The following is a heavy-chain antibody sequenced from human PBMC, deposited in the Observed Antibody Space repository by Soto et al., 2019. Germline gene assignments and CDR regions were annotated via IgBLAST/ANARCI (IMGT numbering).Heavy chain of an antibody. D-gene: IGHD5-18*01. CDR3: ERSMDTTGY. CDR2: ISYDGSNK. J-gene: IGHJ4*02. Sequence: QVQLVESGGGVVQPGRSLRLSCAASGFTFSSYGMHWVRQAPGKGLEWVAVISYDGSNKYYADSVKGRFTISRDNSKNALYLQMNSRRAEDTAVDYCERSMDTTGYWGQGTLVTVSS. V-gene: IGHV3-30*03. CDR1: GFTFSSYG.